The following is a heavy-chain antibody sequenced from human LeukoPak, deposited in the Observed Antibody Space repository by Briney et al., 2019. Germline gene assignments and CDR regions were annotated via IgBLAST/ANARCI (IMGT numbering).Heavy chain of an antibody. CDR1: GFTFSNYW. Sequence: QPGGSLRLSCVVSGFTFSNYWMHWVRQDPGRGLLWVSRINTQGTYTNYADSVKGRFTISRDNAKNTLYLQMSSLRADDTAVYYCVIALGDYNDFWGQGTLVSVSS. CDR2: INTQGTYT. V-gene: IGHV3-74*01. D-gene: IGHD2-15*01. J-gene: IGHJ4*02. CDR3: VIALGDYNDF.